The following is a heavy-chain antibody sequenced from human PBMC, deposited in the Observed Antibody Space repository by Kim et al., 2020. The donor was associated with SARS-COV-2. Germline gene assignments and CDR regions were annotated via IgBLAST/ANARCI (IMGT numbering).Heavy chain of an antibody. J-gene: IGHJ4*02. Sequence: GGSLRLSCAASGFTFSSYGMHWVRQAPGKGLEWVAVISYDGSNKYYADSVKGRSTISRDNSKNTLYLQMNSLRAEDTAVYYCAKSINRWVEMDPFDYWGQGTLVTVSS. CDR2: ISYDGSNK. D-gene: IGHD3-16*02. CDR3: AKSINRWVEMDPFDY. V-gene: IGHV3-30*18. CDR1: GFTFSSYG.